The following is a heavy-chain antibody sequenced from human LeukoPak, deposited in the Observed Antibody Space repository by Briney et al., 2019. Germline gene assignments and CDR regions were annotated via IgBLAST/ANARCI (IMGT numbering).Heavy chain of an antibody. D-gene: IGHD1-26*01. CDR2: SYYSGST. V-gene: IGHV4-59*01. CDR1: GGSITHYY. CDR3: ATTTSGGDAFDI. Sequence: PSETLSLTCTVSGGSITHYYWTWIRQPPGKTLEWIGYSYYSGSTKYNPSLKSRVTISVDTSNNQFSLNLRSVTAADTAVYYWATTTSGGDAFDIWGQGTMVTVSS. J-gene: IGHJ3*02.